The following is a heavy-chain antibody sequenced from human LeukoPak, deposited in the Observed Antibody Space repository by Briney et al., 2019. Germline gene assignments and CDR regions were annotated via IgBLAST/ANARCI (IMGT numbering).Heavy chain of an antibody. CDR3: ARDLGPGYMDV. V-gene: IGHV1-46*01. CDR2: INPSGGST. Sequence: GASVKVSCKASGYTFTSYYMHWVRQAPGQGLEWMGIINPSGGSTSYAQKFQGRVTMTRDMSTSTVYMELSSLRSEDTAVYYCARDLGPGYMDVWGKGTTVTVSS. D-gene: IGHD1-26*01. CDR1: GYTFTSYY. J-gene: IGHJ6*03.